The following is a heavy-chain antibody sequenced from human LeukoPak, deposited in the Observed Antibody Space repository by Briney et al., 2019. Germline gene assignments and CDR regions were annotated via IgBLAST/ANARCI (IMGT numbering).Heavy chain of an antibody. CDR2: IKQDGSEK. J-gene: IGHJ4*02. CDR1: GFIFTDYW. CDR3: AGGGGGSDY. D-gene: IGHD5-12*01. V-gene: IGHV3-7*05. Sequence: PGGSLRLSCAASGFIFTDYWMTWVRQAPGKGLEWVANIKQDGSEKNYVDSVKGRFTISRDNAKNSVDLQMNRLRVEDTAMYFCAGGGGGSDYWGQGTLVAVSS.